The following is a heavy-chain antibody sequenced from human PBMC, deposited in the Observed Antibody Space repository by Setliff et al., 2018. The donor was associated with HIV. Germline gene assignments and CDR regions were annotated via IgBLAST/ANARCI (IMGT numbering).Heavy chain of an antibody. J-gene: IGHJ4*02. CDR2: ISSRSDSI. V-gene: IGHV3-48*01. D-gene: IGHD5-18*01. CDR3: AMDTSLAY. CDR1: GDSFRNFG. Sequence: GVLKISCAASGDSFRNFGLNWVRQAPGKGLEWIAYISSRSDSIYYADSVKARFTVSRDNDKNSLYLQMNNMRAEDTAVYYCAMDTSLAYWGQGTLVTVSS.